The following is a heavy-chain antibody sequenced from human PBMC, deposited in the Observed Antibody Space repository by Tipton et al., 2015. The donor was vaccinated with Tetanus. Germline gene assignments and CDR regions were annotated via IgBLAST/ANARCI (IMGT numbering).Heavy chain of an antibody. J-gene: IGHJ4*02. Sequence: QLVQSGGGLIQPGGSLRLSCAASGFTFSGYAMHWVRQAPGKGLEWVAVISYDGSNKYYADSVKGRFTISRDNSKNTLYLQMNGLRAEDTAVYFCARASKQQLGGYFDYWGQGTLVTVSS. V-gene: IGHV3-30-3*01. D-gene: IGHD6-13*01. CDR3: ARASKQQLGGYFDY. CDR2: ISYDGSNK. CDR1: GFTFSGYA.